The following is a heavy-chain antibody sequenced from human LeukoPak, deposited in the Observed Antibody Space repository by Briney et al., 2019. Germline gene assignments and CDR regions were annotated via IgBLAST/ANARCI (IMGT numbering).Heavy chain of an antibody. V-gene: IGHV3-74*01. CDR2: INSDGSST. J-gene: IGHJ6*02. CDR1: GFTFSSYW. CDR3: AREYSSGWYYYGMDV. D-gene: IGHD6-19*01. Sequence: QPGGSLRLSCAASGFTFSSYWMHWVRQAPGKGLVWVSRINSDGSSTSYADSVKGRFTISRDNAKNTLYLQMNSLRAEDTAVYYCAREYSSGWYYYGMDVWGQGTTVTVSS.